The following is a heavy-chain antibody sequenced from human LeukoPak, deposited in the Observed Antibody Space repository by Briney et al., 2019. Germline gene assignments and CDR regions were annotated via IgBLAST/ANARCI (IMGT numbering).Heavy chain of an antibody. CDR2: ISGSGTNT. J-gene: IGHJ5*02. D-gene: IGHD3-10*01. CDR3: AKRRHYYGSGDYYRAP. V-gene: IGHV3-23*01. Sequence: GGSLRHSCAASGFTFSSYAMSGVRQAPGKGLDGVSSISGSGTNTYYADSVNGRFTISRDNSRNLLFLQMSSLRVEDTAVYYCAKRRHYYGSGDYYRAPWGQGTLVTVSS. CDR1: GFTFSSYA.